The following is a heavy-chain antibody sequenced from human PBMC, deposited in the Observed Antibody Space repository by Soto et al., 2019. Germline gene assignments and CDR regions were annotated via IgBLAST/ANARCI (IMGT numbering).Heavy chain of an antibody. CDR2: IRSTIDGGTP. D-gene: IGHD6-6*01. V-gene: IGHV3-15*01. CDR3: TTVAARLYYYDIDV. Sequence: EVQVVESGGGSVKPGGSLRLSCVASGFSFSNAWMSWVRQAPGKGLEWVGRIRSTIDGGTPDYAAPVRGRFTISRDDSKNTLFLQMNSLKTEDTAVYYCTTVAARLYYYDIDVWGQGTTVTVS. J-gene: IGHJ6*02. CDR1: GFSFSNAW.